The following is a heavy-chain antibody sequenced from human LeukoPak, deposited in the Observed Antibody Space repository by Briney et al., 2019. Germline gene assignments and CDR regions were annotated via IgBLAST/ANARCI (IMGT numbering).Heavy chain of an antibody. Sequence: PGGSLRLSCAASGFSFSDHAMHWVRQAPGKGLEWVAAIWADGSDKYYLDSVKGRFTVSRDNPTGTLILRLDRLRVDDTAIYYCARHGSGRDYFDPLDNWGQGTLVTVSS. V-gene: IGHV3-33*02. J-gene: IGHJ4*02. CDR3: ARHGSGRDYFDPLDN. CDR1: GFSFSDHA. D-gene: IGHD1-26*01. CDR2: IWADGSDK.